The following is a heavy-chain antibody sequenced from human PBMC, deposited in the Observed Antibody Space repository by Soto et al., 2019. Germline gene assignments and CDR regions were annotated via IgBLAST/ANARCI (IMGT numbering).Heavy chain of an antibody. D-gene: IGHD6-6*01. Sequence: PSGTLSLTCAVYGGSFSGYYWSWIRKPPGKGLEWIGEINHSGSTNYNPSLKSRVTISVDTSKNQFSLKLSSVTAADTAVYYCASGWSYLAARRYYYYGMDVWGQGTTVTVSS. CDR1: GGSFSGYY. V-gene: IGHV4-34*01. J-gene: IGHJ6*02. CDR3: ASGWSYLAARRYYYYGMDV. CDR2: INHSGST.